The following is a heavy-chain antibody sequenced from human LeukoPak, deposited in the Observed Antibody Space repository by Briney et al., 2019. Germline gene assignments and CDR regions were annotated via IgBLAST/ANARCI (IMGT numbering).Heavy chain of an antibody. D-gene: IGHD6-19*01. CDR2: TRNKANSYTT. Sequence: GGSLRLSCAASGFTFSDHYMDWVRQAPGKGLEWVGRTRNKANSYTTEYAASVKGRFTISRDDSKNSLYLQMNSLKTEDTAVYYCAGDKTTGGWYEFDYWGQGTLVTVSS. V-gene: IGHV3-72*01. J-gene: IGHJ4*02. CDR3: AGDKTTGGWYEFDY. CDR1: GFTFSDHY.